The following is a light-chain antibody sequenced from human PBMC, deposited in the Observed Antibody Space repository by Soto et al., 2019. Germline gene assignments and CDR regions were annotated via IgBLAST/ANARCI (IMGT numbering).Light chain of an antibody. CDR1: QGISSW. J-gene: IGKJ1*01. V-gene: IGKV1-12*01. CDR2: AAS. Sequence: DIQMTQSPPSVSASVGGRVTITCRASQGISSWLAWYQKKPGKAPNLLIYAASSLQSGVPSRFSGSESGTDFTLTISSLQPEDFATYYCQQSYSTPWPFGQGTKVDIK. CDR3: QQSYSTPWP.